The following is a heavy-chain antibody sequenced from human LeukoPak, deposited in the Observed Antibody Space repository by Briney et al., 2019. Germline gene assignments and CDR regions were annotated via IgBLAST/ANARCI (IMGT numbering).Heavy chain of an antibody. CDR2: INHSGST. CDR1: GGSFSGYY. Sequence: SETLSLTCAVYGGSFSGYYWSWIRQPPGKGLEWIGEINHSGSTNYNPSLKSRGTISVDTSKNQFSLKLSSVTAADTAVYYCAGLLLWFGELGATNYGMDVWGQGTTVTV. D-gene: IGHD3-10*01. V-gene: IGHV4-34*01. CDR3: AGLLLWFGELGATNYGMDV. J-gene: IGHJ6*02.